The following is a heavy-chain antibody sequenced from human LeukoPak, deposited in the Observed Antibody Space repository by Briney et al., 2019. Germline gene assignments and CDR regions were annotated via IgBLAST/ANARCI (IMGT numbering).Heavy chain of an antibody. J-gene: IGHJ4*02. D-gene: IGHD3-22*01. V-gene: IGHV4-38-2*01. CDR3: ARTKPEYYYDRQMGD. Sequence: PSETLSLTCAVSGYSISSGYYWGWIRQPPGKGVGWVGSIYHSGSTFYDPSLKSRVTISVDTSKNQFSLKLSSVTAADTAVYYCARTKPEYYYDRQMGDWGQGTLVTVSS. CDR1: GYSISSGYY. CDR2: IYHSGST.